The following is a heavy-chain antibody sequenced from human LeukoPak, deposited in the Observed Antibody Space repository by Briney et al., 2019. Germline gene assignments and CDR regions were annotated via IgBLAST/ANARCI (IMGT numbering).Heavy chain of an antibody. CDR2: IKSDGSST. D-gene: IGHD3-3*01. CDR1: GFTFSSYW. Sequence: GGSLRLSCAASGFTFSSYWMHWVRQAPGKGLVWVSRIKSDGSSTSYADSVKGRFTISRDNAKNTLYLQMSSLRAEDTAVYYCARDAFGVDKSPFWGQGTLVTVSS. J-gene: IGHJ4*02. V-gene: IGHV3-74*01. CDR3: ARDAFGVDKSPF.